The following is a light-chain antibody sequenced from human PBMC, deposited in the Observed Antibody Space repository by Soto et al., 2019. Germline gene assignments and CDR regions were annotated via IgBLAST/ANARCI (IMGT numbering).Light chain of an antibody. CDR3: QQYGSSPT. V-gene: IGKV3-20*01. Sequence: EIVITHSPATLSFSPVERATLSCRASQSVSSNVAWYQQKPGQAPRLLIYGASSRATGIPDRFSGSGSGTDFTLTISRLETEDFAVYYCQQYGSSPTFGQGTRLEI. CDR2: GAS. CDR1: QSVSSN. J-gene: IGKJ5*01.